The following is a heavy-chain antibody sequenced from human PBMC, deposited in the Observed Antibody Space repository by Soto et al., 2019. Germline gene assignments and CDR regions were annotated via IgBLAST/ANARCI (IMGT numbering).Heavy chain of an antibody. CDR3: AGSSYYYDSSGYSTISFDY. CDR1: GGSISSYY. CDR2: IYYSGST. D-gene: IGHD3-22*01. Sequence: QVQLQESGPGLVKPSETLSLTCTVSGGSISSYYWSWIRQPPGKGLEWIGYIYYSGSTNYNPSLKSRVPISVDTSKNQFSLKLSSVTAADTAVYYCAGSSYYYDSSGYSTISFDYWGQGTLVTVSS. V-gene: IGHV4-59*01. J-gene: IGHJ4*02.